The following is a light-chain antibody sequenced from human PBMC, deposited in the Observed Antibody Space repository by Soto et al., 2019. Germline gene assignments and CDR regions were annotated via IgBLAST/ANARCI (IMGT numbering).Light chain of an antibody. J-gene: IGLJ1*01. Sequence: QSVLTQPRSVSGSPGQSVTISCTGTSSDVGGYNYVSWYQQHPGKAPKLMIYEGNQRPSGISNRFSGSKSGNTASLTISGLQAEDEADYYCCSYAGSPYVFGTGTKVTVL. CDR3: CSYAGSPYV. V-gene: IGLV2-11*01. CDR1: SSDVGGYNY. CDR2: EGN.